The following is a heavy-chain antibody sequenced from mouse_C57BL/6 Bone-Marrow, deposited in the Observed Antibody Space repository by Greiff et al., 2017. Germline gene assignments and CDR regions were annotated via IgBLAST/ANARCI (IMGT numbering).Heavy chain of an antibody. Sequence: EVQLQQSGPELVKPGASVKISCKASGYTFTDYYMNWVKQSHGKSLEWIGDINPSNGGTSYNQKFKGKATLTVDKSYSTAYMELRSLTSEDSAVYYCARGPIYYGNGCYAMDYWGQGTSVTVSS. CDR1: GYTFTDYY. V-gene: IGHV1-26*01. D-gene: IGHD2-1*01. CDR2: INPSNGGT. CDR3: ARGPIYYGNGCYAMDY. J-gene: IGHJ4*01.